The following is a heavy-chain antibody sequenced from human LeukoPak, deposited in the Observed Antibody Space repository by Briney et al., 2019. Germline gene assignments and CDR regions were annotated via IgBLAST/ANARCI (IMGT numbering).Heavy chain of an antibody. Sequence: GGSLRLSCAASGFTFSSYSMNWVRQAPGKGLEWVSSISSSSSFIYYADSVKGRFTISRDNAKNSLYLQMNSLRAEDTAVYYCARGRSSGWYVTYYFDYWGQGTLVTVSS. J-gene: IGHJ4*02. CDR2: ISSSSSFI. CDR1: GFTFSSYS. CDR3: ARGRSSGWYVTYYFDY. D-gene: IGHD6-19*01. V-gene: IGHV3-21*01.